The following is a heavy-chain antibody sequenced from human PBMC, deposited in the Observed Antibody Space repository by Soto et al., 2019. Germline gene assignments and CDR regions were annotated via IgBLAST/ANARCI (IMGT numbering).Heavy chain of an antibody. CDR1: GGNITGSSFS. J-gene: IGHJ4*02. Sequence: QRQLRESGPGLVKPSETLSLTCSVSGGNITGSSFSWGWIRQSPGTGLQWIGSLSYSGSTYYNPSLKGRVAISADTSKNAFSLELKLMTAADTATYFCARGLRWTRTFDFWGRGTLLTVSS. CDR2: LSYSGST. CDR3: ARGLRWTRTFDF. V-gene: IGHV4-39*01. D-gene: IGHD3-16*01.